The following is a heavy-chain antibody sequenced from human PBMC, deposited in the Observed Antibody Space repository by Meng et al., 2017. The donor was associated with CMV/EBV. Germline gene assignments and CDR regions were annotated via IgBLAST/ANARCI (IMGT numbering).Heavy chain of an antibody. CDR3: ARAGFGVVVFAHWFDP. J-gene: IGHJ5*02. Sequence: ASVKVSCKASGYTFTSYDINWVRQATGQGLEWMGWMNPNSGNTGYAQKFQGRVTMTRNTSISTAYMELSSLRSEDTAGYYCARAGFGVVVFAHWFDPWGQGTLVTVSS. V-gene: IGHV1-8*01. D-gene: IGHD2-21*01. CDR2: MNPNSGNT. CDR1: GYTFTSYD.